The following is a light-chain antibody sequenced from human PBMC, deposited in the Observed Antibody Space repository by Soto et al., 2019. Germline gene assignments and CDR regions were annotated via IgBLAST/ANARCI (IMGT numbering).Light chain of an antibody. CDR1: QTVGTN. V-gene: IGKV3-15*01. CDR3: QQRSNWPPYT. J-gene: IGKJ5*01. CDR2: GAS. Sequence: EIVMTQSPATLSVSPGERATLSCSASQTVGTNLAWYQQKPGQAPRLLIDGASTRATGIPARFSGTGSGTEFHLTISSLQSEDFAVYYCQQRSNWPPYTFGQGTRLEIK.